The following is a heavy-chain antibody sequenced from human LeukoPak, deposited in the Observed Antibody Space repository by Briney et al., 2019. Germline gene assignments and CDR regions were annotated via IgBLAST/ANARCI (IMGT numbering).Heavy chain of an antibody. J-gene: IGHJ4*02. CDR2: ISDSGGST. CDR1: GFTFSSYA. V-gene: IGHV3-23*01. CDR3: AKDPPFGVDFWSGYYTDDDY. D-gene: IGHD3-3*01. Sequence: GGSLRLSCAASGFTFSSYAMSWVRQAPGKGLEWVSAISDSGGSTYYADSVKGRFTISRDNSKNTLYLQMNSLRAEDTAVYYCAKDPPFGVDFWSGYYTDDDYWGQGTLVTVSS.